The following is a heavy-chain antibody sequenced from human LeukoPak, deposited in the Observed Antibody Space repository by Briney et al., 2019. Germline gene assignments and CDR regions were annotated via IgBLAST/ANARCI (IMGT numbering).Heavy chain of an antibody. CDR2: IIPIFGTA. J-gene: IGHJ5*02. V-gene: IGHV1-69*06. Sequence: GASVQVSCKASGGTFSSYAISWVRQAPGQGLEWMGGIIPIFGTANYAQKFQGRVTITADKSTSTAYMELSSLRSEDTAVYYCAGTLAGTVPRVWFDPWGQGTLVTVSS. D-gene: IGHD6-19*01. CDR1: GGTFSSYA. CDR3: AGTLAGTVPRVWFDP.